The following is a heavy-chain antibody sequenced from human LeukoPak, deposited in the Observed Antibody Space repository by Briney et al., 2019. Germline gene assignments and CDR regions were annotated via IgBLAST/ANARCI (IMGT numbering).Heavy chain of an antibody. Sequence: TGGSLRLSCAASGFTFSSYAMHWVRQAPGKGLEYVSAISSNGGSTYYANSVKGRFTISRDNSKNTLYLQMGSLRAEDMAVYYCARGGTTDAFDIWGQGTMVTVSP. CDR2: ISSNGGST. CDR3: ARGGTTDAFDI. D-gene: IGHD1-26*01. V-gene: IGHV3-64*01. CDR1: GFTFSSYA. J-gene: IGHJ3*02.